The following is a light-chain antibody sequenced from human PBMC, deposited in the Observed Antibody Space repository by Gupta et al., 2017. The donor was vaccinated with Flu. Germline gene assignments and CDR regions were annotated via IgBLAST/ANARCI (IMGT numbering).Light chain of an antibody. CDR1: VWSKKY. CDR3: YYGTDNNQV. Sequence: SRGQTDRITCSADVWSKKYGRWFKQKPGQAPVLVIYKDTQRPPGSPDRCSGSSAGTTVILTSGGAEVEDEADYYCYYGTDNNQVFGGGTKLTVL. CDR2: KDT. J-gene: IGLJ3*02. V-gene: IGLV3-27*01.